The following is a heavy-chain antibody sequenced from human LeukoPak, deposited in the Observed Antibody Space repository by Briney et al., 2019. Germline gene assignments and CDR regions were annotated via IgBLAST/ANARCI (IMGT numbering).Heavy chain of an antibody. CDR1: GFTFGDYA. CDR2: IRSKAYGGTT. J-gene: IGHJ4*02. Sequence: GGSLRLSCTASGFTFGDYAMSWVRQAPGKGLEWVGFIRSKAYGGTTEYAASVKGRFTISRDDSKSIAYLQMNSLKTEDTAVYYCTRVNFRWSGYDVGYWGQGTLVTVSS. D-gene: IGHD5-12*01. CDR3: TRVNFRWSGYDVGY. V-gene: IGHV3-49*04.